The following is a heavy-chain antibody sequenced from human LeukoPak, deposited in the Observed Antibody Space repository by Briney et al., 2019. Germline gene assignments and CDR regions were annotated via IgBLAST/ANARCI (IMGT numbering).Heavy chain of an antibody. Sequence: PGGSLRLSCAASGFTFTYYYMSWIRQAPGKGLEWISYISPTGSRIYYTDSVKGRFTISRDNAKKSLILQMNSLRADDTAVYYCAKDYAGDTSGLVLDYWGQGTLVTVSS. J-gene: IGHJ4*02. CDR3: AKDYAGDTSGLVLDY. V-gene: IGHV3-11*01. D-gene: IGHD3-22*01. CDR2: ISPTGSRI. CDR1: GFTFTYYY.